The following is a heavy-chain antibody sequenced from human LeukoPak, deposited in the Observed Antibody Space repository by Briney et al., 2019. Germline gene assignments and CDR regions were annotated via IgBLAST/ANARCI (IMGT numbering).Heavy chain of an antibody. J-gene: IGHJ4*02. CDR1: GFTFSSYG. CDR3: ARADWKLLYFDY. Sequence: GGSLRLSCAASGFTFSSYGMHWVRQAPGKGLEWVSVIYSGGSTYYADSVKGRFTISRDNSKNTLYLQMNSLRAEDTAVYYCARADWKLLYFDYWGQGTLVTVSS. CDR2: IYSGGST. V-gene: IGHV3-NL1*01. D-gene: IGHD1-1*01.